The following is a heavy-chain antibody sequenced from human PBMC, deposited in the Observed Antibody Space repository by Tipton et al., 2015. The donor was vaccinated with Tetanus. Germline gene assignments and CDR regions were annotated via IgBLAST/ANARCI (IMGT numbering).Heavy chain of an antibody. D-gene: IGHD2-2*01. CDR1: GDSIRSEDYY. Sequence: TLSLTCSVSGDSIRSEDYYWGWIRQSPGKGLEWLGYIYYSGSTYNNPSLKSRVSISLDASKNQFSLSLNSVTAADSATYYCARLTSSSPSCSYYYDYYVDVWAKGPRSPSP. V-gene: IGHV4-30-4*01. J-gene: IGHJ6*02. CDR2: IYYSGST. CDR3: ARLTSSSPSCSYYYDYYVDV.